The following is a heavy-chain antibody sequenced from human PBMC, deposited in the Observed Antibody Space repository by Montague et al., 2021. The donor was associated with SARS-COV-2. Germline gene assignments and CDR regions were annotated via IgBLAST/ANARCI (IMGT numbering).Heavy chain of an antibody. CDR1: GDSISSSSYY. V-gene: IGHV4-39*01. J-gene: IGHJ6*03. CDR3: VRVTHPRSAWPYYMDV. D-gene: IGHD4-11*01. Sequence: SETLSLTCTVSGDSISSSSYYWGWIHQPPGKGLEWTGSINNRGNTYNNPSLRSRVSISVDTSKNQFSLNVRSVTAADTGLFYCVRVTHPRSAWPYYMDVWGKGTTVTV. CDR2: INNRGNT.